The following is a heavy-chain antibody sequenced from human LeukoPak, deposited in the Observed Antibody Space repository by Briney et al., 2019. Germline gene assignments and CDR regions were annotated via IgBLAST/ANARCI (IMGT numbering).Heavy chain of an antibody. D-gene: IGHD3-22*01. CDR2: ISAYNGNT. CDR1: GYTFTSYG. V-gene: IGHV1-18*01. Sequence: ASVKVSCKASGYTFTSYGISWVRQAPGQGLESMGWISAYNGNTNYAQKLQGRVTMTTDTSTSTAYMELRSLRSDDTAVYYCARADPRSLSGLLLRYWGQGTLVTVSS. J-gene: IGHJ4*02. CDR3: ARADPRSLSGLLLRY.